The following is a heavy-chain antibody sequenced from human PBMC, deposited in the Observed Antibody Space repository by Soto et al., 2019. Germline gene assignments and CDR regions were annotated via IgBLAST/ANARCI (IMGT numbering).Heavy chain of an antibody. CDR1: GGSISSSSHY. D-gene: IGHD3-9*01. V-gene: IGHV4-39*01. CDR3: TRVDSYDILTDYYNFDR. J-gene: IGHJ4*02. Sequence: PSETLSLTCSVPGGSISSSSHYWGWIRQPPGKGLEWIASMFYSGSTYYNPSLKSRVTMSVDTSKNQFSLNLSSVTAADTAVYYCTRVDSYDILTDYYNFDRWGQGTLVTVSS. CDR2: MFYSGST.